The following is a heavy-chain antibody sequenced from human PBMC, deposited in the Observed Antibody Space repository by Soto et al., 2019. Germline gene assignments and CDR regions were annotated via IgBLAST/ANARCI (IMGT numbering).Heavy chain of an antibody. CDR3: ARGLYDFWSGYYTGIYNWFDP. CDR2: IYYSGST. V-gene: IGHV4-30-4*01. CDR1: GGSISSGDYY. D-gene: IGHD3-3*01. Sequence: TSETLSLTCTVSGGSISSGDYYWSWIRQPPGKGLEWIGYIYYSGSTYYNPSLKSRVTISVDTSKNQFSLKLSSVTAADTAVYYCARGLYDFWSGYYTGIYNWFDPWGQGTLVTVSS. J-gene: IGHJ5*02.